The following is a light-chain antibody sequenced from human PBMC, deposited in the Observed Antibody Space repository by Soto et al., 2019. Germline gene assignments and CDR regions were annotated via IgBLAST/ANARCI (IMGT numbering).Light chain of an antibody. J-gene: IGLJ2*01. V-gene: IGLV3-25*02. CDR1: ALPQQY. CDR3: QSADSSGTYVV. CDR2: KDS. Sequence: SSELTQPPSVSVSPGQTARLTCSGDALPQQYAYWYQQKPGQAPVLVIYKDSERPSGIPERFSGSSSGTTVTLTISGVQSEDEADYYCQSADSSGTYVVFGGGTKLTVL.